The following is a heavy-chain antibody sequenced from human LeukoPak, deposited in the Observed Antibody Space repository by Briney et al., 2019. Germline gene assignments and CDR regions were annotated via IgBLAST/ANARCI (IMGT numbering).Heavy chain of an antibody. J-gene: IGHJ4*02. CDR3: AKGVGAITGAY. Sequence: GSLRLSCAASGFTFSSYGMHWVRQAPGKGLEWVAVISYDGSNKYYADSVKGRFTISRDNSKNTLYLQMNSLRAEDTAVYYCAKGVGAITGAYWGQGTLVTVSS. CDR2: ISYDGSNK. V-gene: IGHV3-30*18. CDR1: GFTFSSYG. D-gene: IGHD1-26*01.